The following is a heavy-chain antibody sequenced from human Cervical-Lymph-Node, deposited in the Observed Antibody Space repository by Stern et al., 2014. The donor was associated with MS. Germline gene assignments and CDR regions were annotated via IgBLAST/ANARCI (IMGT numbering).Heavy chain of an antibody. Sequence: QVQLVQSGPEVKKPGASVKVSCKASGYTFSNYGITWVRQAPGEGLEWMGWISNYSGLTKFAQNLQGRLTMTTDTSTSAAYMDLRSLRSDDTAMYYCARTIDGGLQPGTFDYWGQGTLVTVSS. CDR3: ARTIDGGLQPGTFDY. CDR1: GYTFSNYG. V-gene: IGHV1-18*01. J-gene: IGHJ4*02. D-gene: IGHD1-1*01. CDR2: ISNYSGLT.